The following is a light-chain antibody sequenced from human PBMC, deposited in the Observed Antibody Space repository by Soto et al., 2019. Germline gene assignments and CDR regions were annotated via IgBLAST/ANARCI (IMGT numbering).Light chain of an antibody. CDR1: QTFINNY. CDR3: QQFSSYPLT. Sequence: EVVLTQSPGTLSLSPGERATLSCRAIQTFINNYLACYQQKPGQAPRLLIYDASSRATGIPDRFSGGGSGTDFTLTISRLEPEDFAVYYCQQFSSYPLTFGGGTKVDIK. V-gene: IGKV3-20*01. J-gene: IGKJ4*01. CDR2: DAS.